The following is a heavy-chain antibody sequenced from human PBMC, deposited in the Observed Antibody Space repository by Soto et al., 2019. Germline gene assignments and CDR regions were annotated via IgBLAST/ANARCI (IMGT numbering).Heavy chain of an antibody. Sequence: QVQLQESGPGLVKPSETLSLPCTVSGGSFKSGSYSWSWIRQPPGKGLEWIGYVYHTGRTSYNPSLKSRVSISMDTSKNQFSLNLDSVTAADTAVYFCARDFAYFDSWGQGTLVTVSS. V-gene: IGHV4-61*01. CDR3: ARDFAYFDS. J-gene: IGHJ4*02. CDR1: GGSFKSGSYS. CDR2: VYHTGRT. D-gene: IGHD3-3*01.